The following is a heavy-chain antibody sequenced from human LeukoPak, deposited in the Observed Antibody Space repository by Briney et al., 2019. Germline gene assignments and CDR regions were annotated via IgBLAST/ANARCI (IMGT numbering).Heavy chain of an antibody. CDR3: AKVSDDFWSGYYFSGNAFDI. Sequence: AGGSLRLSCAASGFTFSDYAMHWVRQAPGKGLEWVGRSRDKGNSYTTAYAASVRGRFTISRDDSKNSLYLQMNSLRAEDTAVYHCAKVSDDFWSGYYFSGNAFDIWGQGTMVTVSS. J-gene: IGHJ3*02. V-gene: IGHV3-72*01. D-gene: IGHD3-3*01. CDR1: GFTFSDYA. CDR2: SRDKGNSYTT.